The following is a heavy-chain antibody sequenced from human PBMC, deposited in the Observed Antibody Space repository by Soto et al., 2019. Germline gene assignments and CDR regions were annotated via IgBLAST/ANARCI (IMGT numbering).Heavy chain of an antibody. D-gene: IGHD4-17*01. V-gene: IGHV3-11*01. J-gene: IGHJ6*03. CDR2: ISSGGGTA. CDR3: ARAPETTEPWAYFYYYMDV. Sequence: QVQLVESGGGFVKPGGSLRLSCAASAFTFSDYYMSWIRQAPGKGLEWVSYISSGGGTAYYADSVKGRFTISRDNAKNSRFLQMNSLRGEDTAVYYCARAPETTEPWAYFYYYMDVWGKGTTVTVSS. CDR1: AFTFSDYY.